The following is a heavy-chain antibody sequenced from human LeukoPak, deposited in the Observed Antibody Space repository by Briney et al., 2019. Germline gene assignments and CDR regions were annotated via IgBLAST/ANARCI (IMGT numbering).Heavy chain of an antibody. D-gene: IGHD3-10*01. CDR3: ARQRFGDVHAFDV. CDR1: GYSFSAYT. CDR2: ITVYNNKT. V-gene: IGHV1-18*01. J-gene: IGHJ3*01. Sequence: GASVKVSCKASGYSFSAYTVSWVRQAPGQGLEWMALITVYNNKTDYAQKFEGRVAVTTDTSTSTAYMELRSLTSDDTAVYYCARQRFGDVHAFDVWGQGTMVTVSS.